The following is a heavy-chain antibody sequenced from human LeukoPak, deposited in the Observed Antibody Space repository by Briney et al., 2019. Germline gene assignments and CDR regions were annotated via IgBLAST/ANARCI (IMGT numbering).Heavy chain of an antibody. CDR1: GYTFTSYG. D-gene: IGHD3-9*01. CDR3: ARAPPLYDILTGYYYYYYMDV. J-gene: IGHJ6*03. Sequence: ASVKVSCKASGYTFTSYGISWVRQAPGQGLEWMGWISAYNGNTNYAQKLQGRVTMTTDTSTSTAYMELRSLRSDDTAVYYCARAPPLYDILTGYYYYYYMDVWGKGTTVTVSS. V-gene: IGHV1-18*01. CDR2: ISAYNGNT.